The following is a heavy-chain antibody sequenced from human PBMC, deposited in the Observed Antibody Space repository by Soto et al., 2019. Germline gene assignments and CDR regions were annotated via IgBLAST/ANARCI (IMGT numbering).Heavy chain of an antibody. Sequence: SETLSLTCAVYGGSFSGYYWSWIRQPPGKGLEWIGEINHSGSTNYNPSLKSRVTISVDTSKNQFSLKLSSVTAADTAVYYCAISGRYQGNFDYWGQGTLVTVSS. CDR3: AISGRYQGNFDY. CDR2: INHSGST. D-gene: IGHD1-1*01. V-gene: IGHV4-34*01. CDR1: GGSFSGYY. J-gene: IGHJ4*02.